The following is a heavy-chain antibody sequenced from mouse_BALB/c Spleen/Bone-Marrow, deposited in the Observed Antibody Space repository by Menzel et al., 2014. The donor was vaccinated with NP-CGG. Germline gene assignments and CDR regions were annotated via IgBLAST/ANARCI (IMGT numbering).Heavy chain of an antibody. Sequence: EVQLQQSGGGLVQPGGSLKLSCAASGFTFSSYGMSWVRQTPDKRLELVATINTNGGNTYYQDSVKGRFTISRDNAKNTLYLQMSSLKSEDAAMYYCARGLDYWGQGTTLTVSS. J-gene: IGHJ2*01. CDR2: INTNGGNT. CDR1: GFTFSSYG. V-gene: IGHV5-6-3*01. CDR3: ARGLDY.